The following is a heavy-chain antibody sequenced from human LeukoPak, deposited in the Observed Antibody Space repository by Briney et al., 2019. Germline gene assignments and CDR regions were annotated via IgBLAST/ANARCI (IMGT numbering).Heavy chain of an antibody. D-gene: IGHD2-8*02. J-gene: IGHJ6*02. CDR3: ARDELFGWFTYGMDV. Sequence: ASVKVSCKASGYTFTSYYMHWVRQAPGQGLEWMGIINPSGGSTSYAQKFQGRVTMTRDTSTSTVYMELSSLRSDDTAVYYCARDELFGWFTYGMDVWGQGTTVTVSS. CDR2: INPSGGST. CDR1: GYTFTSYY. V-gene: IGHV1-46*01.